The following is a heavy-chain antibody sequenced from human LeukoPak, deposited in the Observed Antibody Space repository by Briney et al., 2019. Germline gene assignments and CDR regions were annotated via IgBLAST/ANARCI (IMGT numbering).Heavy chain of an antibody. Sequence: SVKVSCKASGGTFSSYAISWVRQAPGQGLEWMGGIIPIFGTANYAQKFQGRVTITTDESTSTAYMELSSLRSEDTAVYYCARTGALRYFDWLPPHFGYWGQGTLVTVSS. CDR1: GGTFSSYA. CDR2: IIPIFGTA. CDR3: ARTGALRYFDWLPPHFGY. V-gene: IGHV1-69*05. D-gene: IGHD3-9*01. J-gene: IGHJ4*02.